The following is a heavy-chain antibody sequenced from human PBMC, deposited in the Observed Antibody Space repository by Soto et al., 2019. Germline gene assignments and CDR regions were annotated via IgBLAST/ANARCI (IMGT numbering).Heavy chain of an antibody. J-gene: IGHJ4*02. D-gene: IGHD2-8*01. CDR1: GGSFSGYY. CDR2: INHSGST. CDR3: ARGGGPDGGLRPYCTNGVCPQLHFDY. Sequence: SETLSLTCAVYGGSFSGYYWSWIRQPPGKGLEWIGEINHSGSTNYNPSLKSRVTISVDTSKNQFSLKLSSVTAADTAGYYCARGGGPDGGLRPYCTNGVCPQLHFDYWGQGTLVTVSS. V-gene: IGHV4-34*01.